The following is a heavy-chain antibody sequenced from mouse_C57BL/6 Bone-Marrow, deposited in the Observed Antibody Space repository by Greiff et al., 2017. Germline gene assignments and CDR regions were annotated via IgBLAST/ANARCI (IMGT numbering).Heavy chain of an antibody. Sequence: QVHVKQPGAELVMPGASVKLSCKASGYTFTSYWMHWVKQRPGQGLEWIGEIDPSDSYTNYNQKFKGKSTLTVDKSSSTAYMQLSSLTSEDSAVYYCARDGYLAWFAYWGQGTLVTVSA. CDR1: GYTFTSYW. J-gene: IGHJ3*01. CDR3: ARDGYLAWFAY. V-gene: IGHV1-69*01. CDR2: IDPSDSYT. D-gene: IGHD2-3*01.